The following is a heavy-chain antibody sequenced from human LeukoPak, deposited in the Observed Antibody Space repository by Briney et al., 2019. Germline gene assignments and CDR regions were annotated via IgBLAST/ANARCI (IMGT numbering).Heavy chain of an antibody. CDR1: GFTFSSYG. J-gene: IGHJ4*02. Sequence: GRPLRLSCAASGFTFSSYGMHWVRQAPGKGLEWVAVISYDGSNKYYADSVKGRFTISRDNSRNTLYLQMNSLRAEDTAVYYCAKSSGWYQRYYFDYWGQGTLVTVSS. V-gene: IGHV3-30*18. CDR2: ISYDGSNK. CDR3: AKSSGWYQRYYFDY. D-gene: IGHD6-19*01.